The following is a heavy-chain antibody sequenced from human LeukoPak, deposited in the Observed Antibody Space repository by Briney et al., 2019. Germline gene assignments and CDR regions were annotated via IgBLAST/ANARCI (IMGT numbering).Heavy chain of an antibody. D-gene: IGHD2-2*01. J-gene: IGHJ4*02. V-gene: IGHV1-8*01. CDR1: GYTFTNFD. Sequence: ASVKVSCKASGYTFTNFDINWARQATGQGLEWMGWMNPNTGNAGYAQKFQDRVTITWDASISTAYMDLSSLRSEDTAVYYCARSENYQLLPDYWGQGTLVTVSS. CDR3: ARSENYQLLPDY. CDR2: MNPNTGNA.